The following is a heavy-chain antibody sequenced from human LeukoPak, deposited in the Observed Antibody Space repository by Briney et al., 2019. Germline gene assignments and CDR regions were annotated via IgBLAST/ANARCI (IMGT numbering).Heavy chain of an antibody. CDR1: GGSISSGSYY. CDR3: ARDRSCSGGSCYLDY. CDR2: IYTSGST. Sequence: SQTLSLTCTVSGGSISSGSYYWSWIRQPAGKGLEWIGRIYTSGSTNYNHSLKSRVTVSVDTSKNQFSLKLSSVTAADTAVYYCARDRSCSGGSCYLDYWGRGTLVTVSS. J-gene: IGHJ4*02. D-gene: IGHD2-15*01. V-gene: IGHV4-61*02.